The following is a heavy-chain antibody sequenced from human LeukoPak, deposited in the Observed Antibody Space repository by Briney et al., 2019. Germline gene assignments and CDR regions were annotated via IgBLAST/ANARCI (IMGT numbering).Heavy chain of an antibody. J-gene: IGHJ4*02. D-gene: IGHD4-17*01. CDR1: GGSISSYY. CDR3: ARDQARKPPHYGDYGWLDY. Sequence: PSETLSLTCTASGGSISSYYWSWIRQPAGKGLEWIGRIYTSGSTNYNPSLKSRVAMSVDTSKNQFSLKLSSVTAADTAVYYCARDQARKPPHYGDYGWLDYWGQGTLVTVSS. CDR2: IYTSGST. V-gene: IGHV4-4*07.